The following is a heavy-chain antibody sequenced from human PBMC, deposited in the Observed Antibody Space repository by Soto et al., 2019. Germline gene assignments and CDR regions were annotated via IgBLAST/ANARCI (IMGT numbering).Heavy chain of an antibody. CDR2: ISYDGINK. D-gene: IGHD6-13*01. CDR1: GFTFSSYG. J-gene: IGHJ5*02. V-gene: IGHV3-30*18. CDR3: AKCPGVAAAGPPFDP. Sequence: GRALRLSCAASGFTFSSYGIHWVRQAPGKGLEWVAVISYDGINKYYADSVKGRFTISRDNSKNTLYLQMNSLRPEDTAVYYCAKCPGVAAAGPPFDPWGQGTLVAVSP.